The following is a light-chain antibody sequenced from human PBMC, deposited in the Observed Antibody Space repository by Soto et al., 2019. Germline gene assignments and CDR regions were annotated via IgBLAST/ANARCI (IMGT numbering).Light chain of an antibody. CDR1: QDISNH. V-gene: IGKV1-33*01. J-gene: IGKJ1*01. Sequence: IGMTPSPSSLSASVGDNFAITCQASQDISNHLDWFQQKQGKAPKLLICDASNTTTGVPYRFSGIGSGTDFTFTISSVEPEDFAMYYCQQYGNSPWTFGQGTKVDIK. CDR2: DAS. CDR3: QQYGNSPWT.